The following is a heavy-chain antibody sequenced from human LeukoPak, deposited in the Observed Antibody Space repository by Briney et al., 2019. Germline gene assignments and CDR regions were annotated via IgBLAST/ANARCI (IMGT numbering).Heavy chain of an antibody. CDR2: ISAYNGNT. Sequence: ASVKVSCKASGHTFTSYGISWVRQAPGQGLEWMGWISAYNGNTNYAQKLQGRVTMTTDTSTSTAYMELRSLRSDDTAVYYCARDSNWNDSPMIDYWGQGTLVTVSS. D-gene: IGHD1-1*01. CDR3: ARDSNWNDSPMIDY. V-gene: IGHV1-18*01. J-gene: IGHJ4*02. CDR1: GHTFTSYG.